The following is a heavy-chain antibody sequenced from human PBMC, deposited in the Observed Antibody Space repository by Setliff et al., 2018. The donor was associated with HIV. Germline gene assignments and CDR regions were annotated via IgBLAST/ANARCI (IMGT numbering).Heavy chain of an antibody. CDR3: AKDYYDFVWGSSLAY. CDR2: ISGSGGST. CDR1: GFTVSGYY. V-gene: IGHV3-23*01. D-gene: IGHD3-16*01. J-gene: IGHJ4*02. Sequence: GGSLRLSCAASGFTVSGYYMAWVRQAPGKGLEWVSVISGSGGSTYYADSVKGRFTISRDNSKNTLYLQMNSLRAEDTAVYYCAKDYYDFVWGSSLAYWGQGTLVTVSS.